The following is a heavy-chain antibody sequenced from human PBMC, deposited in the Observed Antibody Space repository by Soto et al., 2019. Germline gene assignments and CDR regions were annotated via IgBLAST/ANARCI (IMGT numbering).Heavy chain of an antibody. CDR2: INHSGST. J-gene: IGHJ4*02. V-gene: IGHV4-34*01. Sequence: QVQLQQWGAGLLKPSETLSLTCAVYGGSFSDFYWTWIRQPPGKGLEWIGEINHSGSTNYNPSLKGRVARSVDTSKNQFSLNRTSVTAADTAVYYCGPRGAVADPRGYWGQGTLVTVSS. CDR3: GPRGAVADPRGY. CDR1: GGSFSDFY. D-gene: IGHD6-19*01.